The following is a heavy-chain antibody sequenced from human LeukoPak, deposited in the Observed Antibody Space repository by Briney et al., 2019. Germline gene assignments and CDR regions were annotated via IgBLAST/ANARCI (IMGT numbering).Heavy chain of an antibody. CDR2: VSDSGDYT. Sequence: GGSLRLSCVTSGFTFSTSAMGWVRQAPWTGLEWVSVVSDSGDYTSYADSVKGRFRISRDNSENKLYLQMNSLRTEDTAIYYCAMTYDFWSGYPGWGQGTLVTVSS. J-gene: IGHJ4*02. CDR1: GFTFSTSA. D-gene: IGHD3-3*01. V-gene: IGHV3-23*01. CDR3: AMTYDFWSGYPG.